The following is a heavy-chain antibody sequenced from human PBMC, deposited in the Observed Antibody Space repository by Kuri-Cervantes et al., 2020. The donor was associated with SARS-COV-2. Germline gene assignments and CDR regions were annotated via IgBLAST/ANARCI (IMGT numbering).Heavy chain of an antibody. D-gene: IGHD3-22*01. CDR3: ASTQYYYDSSGYFTT. CDR2: ISSSSSYI. CDR1: GFTFSSYS. Sequence: GESLKISCAASGFTFSSYSMNWVRQAPGKGLEWVSSISSSSSYIYYADSVKGRFTISRDNAKNSLYLQMNSLRAEDTAVYYCASTQYYYDSSGYFTTWRQGTLVTVSS. J-gene: IGHJ4*02. V-gene: IGHV3-21*01.